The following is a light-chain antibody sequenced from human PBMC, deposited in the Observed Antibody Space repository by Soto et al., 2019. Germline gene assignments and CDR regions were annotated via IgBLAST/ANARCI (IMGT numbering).Light chain of an antibody. CDR1: HDVSWN. CDR3: QQYSSMLS. J-gene: IGKJ4*01. CDR2: AAS. V-gene: IGKV1-33*01. Sequence: DIQMTQSPSSLSASVGDRVTIACQSSHDVSWNLNWFQQKPGEPPKLLIYAASNLARGVPSRFSGSGAGTDFTLTISSLQPEDVATYYCQQYSSMLSFGGGTEVDLK.